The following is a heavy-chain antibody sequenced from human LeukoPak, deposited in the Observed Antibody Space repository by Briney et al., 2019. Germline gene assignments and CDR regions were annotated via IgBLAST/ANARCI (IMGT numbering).Heavy chain of an antibody. D-gene: IGHD5/OR15-5a*01. CDR1: GFTFSTYA. CDR3: AKDLRPDGVYDFDY. J-gene: IGHJ4*02. Sequence: GGSLTLSCAASGFTFSTYAMNWVRQAPGRGLEWVSVIIGNSCMTSYAASVTGRFTISRDNSKNTLYLQMNSLSAEDTAVYYCAKDLRPDGVYDFDYWGQGTLVTVSS. CDR2: IIGNSCMT. V-gene: IGHV3-23*01.